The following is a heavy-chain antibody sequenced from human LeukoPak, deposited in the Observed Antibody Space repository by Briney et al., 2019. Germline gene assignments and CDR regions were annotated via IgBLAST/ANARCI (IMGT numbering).Heavy chain of an antibody. CDR1: GYTFTVYY. CDR2: INPSGGST. D-gene: IGHD3-9*01. Sequence: ASVTVSFTASGYTFTVYYMHWVRPAPGQGLEWMGWINPSGGSTSYAQKFQGRVTMTSDTSTSTVYMELSSLRSEDTAVYYCASSPYDILTGYYRPPDYWGQGTLVTVSS. V-gene: IGHV1-46*01. CDR3: ASSPYDILTGYYRPPDY. J-gene: IGHJ4*02.